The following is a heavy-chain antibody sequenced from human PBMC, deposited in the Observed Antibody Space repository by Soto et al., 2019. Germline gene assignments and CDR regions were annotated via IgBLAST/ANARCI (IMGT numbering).Heavy chain of an antibody. Sequence: PGGSLRLSCAASGFTFCSYAMSWVRQAPGKGLEWVANIKRDGSEKYYVDSVKGRFTISRDNAKNSLYLQMNSLRAEDTAVYYCARDKDSSSYSAFDIWGQGTMVTVSS. CDR2: IKRDGSEK. J-gene: IGHJ3*02. CDR1: GFTFCSYA. V-gene: IGHV3-7*01. CDR3: ARDKDSSSYSAFDI. D-gene: IGHD6-6*01.